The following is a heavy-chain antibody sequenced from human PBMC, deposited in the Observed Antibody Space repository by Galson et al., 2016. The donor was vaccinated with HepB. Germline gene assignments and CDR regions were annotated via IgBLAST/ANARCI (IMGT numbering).Heavy chain of an antibody. CDR2: INPSGGGT. D-gene: IGHD6-13*01. J-gene: IGHJ4*02. CDR3: ATDREQKPAS. CDR1: GYTFTTYY. Sequence: SVKVSCKASGYTFTTYYMHWVRQAPGQGLEWMGIINPSGGGTRYPQKFQGRVTLTSDTSTSTVYMELSSLKAEDTAVYYCATDREQKPASWGQGTLVTVSS. V-gene: IGHV1-46*01.